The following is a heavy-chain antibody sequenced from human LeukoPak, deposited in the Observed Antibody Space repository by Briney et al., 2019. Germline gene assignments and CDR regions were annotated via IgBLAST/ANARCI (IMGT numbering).Heavy chain of an antibody. CDR1: GYTFTSYD. V-gene: IGHV1-8*01. CDR3: ARGSRYRGYFDY. Sequence: ASVKVSCKASGYTFTSYDINWVRQATGQGLEWMGWMNPNSGNTGYAQKFQGRVTMTRNTPISTAYMELSSLRSEDTAVYYCARGSRYRGYFDYWGQGTLVTVSS. CDR2: MNPNSGNT. D-gene: IGHD5-12*01. J-gene: IGHJ4*02.